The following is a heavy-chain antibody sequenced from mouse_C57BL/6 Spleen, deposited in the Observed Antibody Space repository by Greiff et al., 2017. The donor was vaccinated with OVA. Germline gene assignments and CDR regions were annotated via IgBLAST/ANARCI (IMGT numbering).Heavy chain of an antibody. D-gene: IGHD2-2*01. CDR2: ISYDGSN. CDR3: ARGGLPNAMDY. V-gene: IGHV3-6*01. J-gene: IGHJ4*01. CDR1: GYSITSGYY. Sequence: EVKLMESGPGLVKPSQSLSLTCSVTGYSITSGYYWNWIRQFPGNKLEWMGYISYDGSNNYNPSLKNRISITRDTSKNQFFLKLNSVTTEDTATYYCARGGLPNAMDYWGQGTSVTVSS.